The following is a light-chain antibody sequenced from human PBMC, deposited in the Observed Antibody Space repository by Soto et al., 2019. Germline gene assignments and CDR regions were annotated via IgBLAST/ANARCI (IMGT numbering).Light chain of an antibody. CDR3: QQRSNWPPWT. V-gene: IGKV3-11*01. CDR2: DAS. CDR1: QSVSTY. J-gene: IGKJ1*01. Sequence: EIVLTQSPATLSLSPGERATLSCRASQSVSTYFAWYQQKPGQAPRLLIYDASNRATGIPARFSGSWSGTDFPLTISSLATEDVAVYYCQQRSNWPPWTFGQGTKVEIK.